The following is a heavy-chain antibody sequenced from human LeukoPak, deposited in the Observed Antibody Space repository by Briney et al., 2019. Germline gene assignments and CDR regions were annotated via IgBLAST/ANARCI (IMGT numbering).Heavy chain of an antibody. J-gene: IGHJ4*02. Sequence: GGSLRLSCAASGFTFSSYTMNWVRQSPGKGLEWISYIDSSSSTIYYADSVKGRFTISRDNAKNSLYLQINSLRAEDTAVYYCAGNGHRSVWTMIVVLWGQGTLVTVSS. CDR3: AGNGHRSVWTMIVVL. V-gene: IGHV3-48*04. CDR2: IDSSSSTI. D-gene: IGHD3-22*01. CDR1: GFTFSSYT.